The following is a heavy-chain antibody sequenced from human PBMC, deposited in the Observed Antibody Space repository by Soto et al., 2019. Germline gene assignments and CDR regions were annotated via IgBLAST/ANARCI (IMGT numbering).Heavy chain of an antibody. CDR3: ARDQRTYGSGWYERDY. CDR2: ISTYIGRT. Sequence: QVQLVQSGAEVKKPGASVTVSCKPSGYDFARHGITWARQAPGQGLEWMGWISTYIGRTASSQKFQDRLTMTRDSSTSTAFMELRNLTSDDTAVYYCARDQRTYGSGWYERDYWGQGRLVTVST. J-gene: IGHJ4*02. V-gene: IGHV1-18*01. CDR1: GYDFARHG. D-gene: IGHD6-19*01.